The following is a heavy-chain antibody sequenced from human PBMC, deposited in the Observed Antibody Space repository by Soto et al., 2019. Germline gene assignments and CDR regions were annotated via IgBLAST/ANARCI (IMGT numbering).Heavy chain of an antibody. CDR3: VKDLNRACSGGSCYPRAFDI. D-gene: IGHD2-15*01. Sequence: LRLSCAASGFTFSSYAMHWVRQAPGKGLEYVSAISSNGGSTYYADSVKGRFTISRDNSKNTLYLQMSSLRAEDTAVYYRVKDLNRACSGGSCYPRAFDIWGQGTMVTVSS. CDR2: ISSNGGST. V-gene: IGHV3-64D*06. J-gene: IGHJ3*02. CDR1: GFTFSSYA.